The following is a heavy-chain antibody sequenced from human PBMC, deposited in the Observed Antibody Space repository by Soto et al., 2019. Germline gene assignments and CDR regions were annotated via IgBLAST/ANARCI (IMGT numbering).Heavy chain of an antibody. CDR3: ARDRAAMVSYYYYYMYV. D-gene: IGHD5-18*01. CDR2: ISSSSSYI. V-gene: IGHV3-21*01. Sequence: EVQLVESGGGLVKPGGSLRLSCAASGFTFSSYSMNWVRQAPGKGLEWVSSISSSSSYIYYADSVKGRFTISRDNAKNSLYLQMNSLRAEDTAVYYCARDRAAMVSYYYYYMYVWGKGTTVTVSS. J-gene: IGHJ6*03. CDR1: GFTFSSYS.